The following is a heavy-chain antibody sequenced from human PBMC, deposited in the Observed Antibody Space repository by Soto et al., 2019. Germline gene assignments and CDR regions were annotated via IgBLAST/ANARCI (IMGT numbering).Heavy chain of an antibody. CDR1: CGSISSSSYY. CDR3: ARHGNRTPNFDY. V-gene: IGHV4-39*01. Sequence: SETLSLTCTVSCGSISSSSYYWGWIRQPPGKGLEWIGSIYYSGSTFYNPSLKSRVTISVDTSKNQFSLKLSSVTAADTAVYYCARHGNRTPNFDYWGQGTLVTVSS. CDR2: IYYSGST. J-gene: IGHJ4*02. D-gene: IGHD1-1*01.